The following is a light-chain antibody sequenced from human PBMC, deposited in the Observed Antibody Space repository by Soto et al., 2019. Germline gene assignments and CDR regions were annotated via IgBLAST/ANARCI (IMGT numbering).Light chain of an antibody. Sequence: EIVLTQSPATLSLSPGERATLSCRASQSVSSYLSWYQQKPGQAPRLLIFDASNRATGIPARFSGSGSGTDFTLTINSLDPEDFALYYRQQRISWLTFGGGTRVEIK. J-gene: IGKJ4*01. CDR3: QQRISWLT. CDR2: DAS. V-gene: IGKV3-11*01. CDR1: QSVSSY.